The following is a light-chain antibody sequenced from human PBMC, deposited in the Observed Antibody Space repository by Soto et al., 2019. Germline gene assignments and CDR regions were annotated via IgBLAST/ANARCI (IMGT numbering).Light chain of an antibody. Sequence: LSCRASESISSNLAWYQQKPGQAPRLLIYDASTRATGIPARISGSGSGAEFTLTISSLQSEDFGVYYCQHYNSWPPWAFGQGTKVDIK. CDR2: DAS. V-gene: IGKV3-15*01. CDR1: ESISSN. J-gene: IGKJ1*01. CDR3: QHYNSWPPWA.